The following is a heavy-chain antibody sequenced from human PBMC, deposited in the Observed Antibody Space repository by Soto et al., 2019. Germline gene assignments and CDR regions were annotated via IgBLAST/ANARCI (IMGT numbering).Heavy chain of an antibody. V-gene: IGHV4-59*08. CDR2: IYYSGST. Sequence: ETLSLTCTVSGGSISSYYWSWIRQPPGKGLEWIGYIYYSGSTNYNPSLKSRVTISVDTSKNQFSLKLGSVTAADTAVYYCARRSRGYSGYDLDYFDYWGQGTLVTVSS. J-gene: IGHJ4*02. CDR3: ARRSRGYSGYDLDYFDY. CDR1: GGSISSYY. D-gene: IGHD5-12*01.